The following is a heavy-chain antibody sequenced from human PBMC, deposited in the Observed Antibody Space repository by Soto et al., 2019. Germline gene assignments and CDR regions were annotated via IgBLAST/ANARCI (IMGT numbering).Heavy chain of an antibody. Sequence: PGGSLRLSCAASGFTFSSYGMHWVRQAPGKGLEWVAVISYDGSNKYYADSVKGRFTISRDNSKNTLYLQMNSLRAEDTAVYYCAKDGNLYDSSGFYRRPLDYWGQGTLVTVSS. CDR3: AKDGNLYDSSGFYRRPLDY. CDR1: GFTFSSYG. D-gene: IGHD3-22*01. V-gene: IGHV3-30*18. CDR2: ISYDGSNK. J-gene: IGHJ4*02.